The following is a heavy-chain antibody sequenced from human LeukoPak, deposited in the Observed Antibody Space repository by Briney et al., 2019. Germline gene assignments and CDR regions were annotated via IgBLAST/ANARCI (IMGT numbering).Heavy chain of an antibody. D-gene: IGHD2-8*02. CDR1: GFTFSAYW. CDR2: IKPDGSRT. V-gene: IGHV3-74*01. Sequence: LAGGSLRLSCAASGFTFSAYWMRWVGQAPGKGLVWVSFIKPDGSRTNYADSVKDRFIISRDNAKNTLYLQMYNLRADDTAVYYCARENYWAMDASGQGTTVTVSS. J-gene: IGHJ6*02. CDR3: ARENYWAMDA.